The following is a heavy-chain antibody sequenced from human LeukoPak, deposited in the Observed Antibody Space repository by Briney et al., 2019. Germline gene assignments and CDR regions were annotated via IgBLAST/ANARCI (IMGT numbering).Heavy chain of an antibody. CDR3: ANLPSGSYYRDPRLNWFDP. Sequence: GGSLRLSCAASGFTFSDYYMTWIRQAPGKGLEWVSSISRSGDTMYYADSVKGRFTISRDNSKNTLYLQMNSLRAEDTAVYYCANLPSGSYYRDPRLNWFDPWGQGTLVTVSS. CDR1: GFTFSDYY. J-gene: IGHJ5*02. CDR2: ISRSGDTM. V-gene: IGHV3-11*01. D-gene: IGHD3-10*01.